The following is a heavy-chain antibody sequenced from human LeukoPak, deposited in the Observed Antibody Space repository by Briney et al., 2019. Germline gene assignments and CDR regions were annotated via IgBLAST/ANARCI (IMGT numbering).Heavy chain of an antibody. J-gene: IGHJ5*02. Sequence: SETLSLTCTVSGGSISSYYWSWIRQPPGKGLEWIGYVYYSGSTNYNPSLKSRVYISVDTSKNQFSLKLRSVTAADTAVYYCVRAAGSSSWSTWGQGALVTVS. D-gene: IGHD6-13*01. CDR3: VRAAGSSSWST. CDR1: GGSISSYY. CDR2: VYYSGST. V-gene: IGHV4-59*01.